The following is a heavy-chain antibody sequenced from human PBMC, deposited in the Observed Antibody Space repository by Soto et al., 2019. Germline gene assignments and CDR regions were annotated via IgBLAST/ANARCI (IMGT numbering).Heavy chain of an antibody. Sequence: GGSLRLSCAASGFTFSNAWMSWVRQAPGKGLEWVGRIKSKTDGGTTDYAAPVKGRFTISRDDSKNTLYLQMNSLKTEDTAVYYCTTRAAAGPDHYYYYYYMDVWGKGTTVTVSS. CDR3: TTRAAAGPDHYYYYYYMDV. J-gene: IGHJ6*03. V-gene: IGHV3-15*01. CDR1: GFTFSNAW. CDR2: IKSKTDGGTT. D-gene: IGHD6-13*01.